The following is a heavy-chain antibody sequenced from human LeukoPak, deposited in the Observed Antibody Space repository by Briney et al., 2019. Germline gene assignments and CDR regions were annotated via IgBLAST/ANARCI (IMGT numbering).Heavy chain of an antibody. Sequence: ASVKVSCKAFGYTFTSNYMHWVRQAPGQGLEWMGWINPNSGGTNYAQKFQGRVTMTRDTSISTAYMELSRLRSDDTAVYYCARAAGTFSSAYFDYWGQGTLVTVSS. CDR1: GYTFTSNY. CDR2: INPNSGGT. D-gene: IGHD6-13*01. CDR3: ARAAGTFSSAYFDY. V-gene: IGHV1-2*02. J-gene: IGHJ4*02.